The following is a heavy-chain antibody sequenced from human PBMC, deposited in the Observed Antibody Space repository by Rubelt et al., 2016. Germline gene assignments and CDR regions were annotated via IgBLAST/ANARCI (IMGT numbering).Heavy chain of an antibody. D-gene: IGHD2-15*01. Sequence: QVHLVQSGDEVKMPGASVKVSCKASGYAFTTSGISWVRQAPGQGLEWVGWTRSRNHYRTQAQKFQGRVTLTADKYATTVYMELRSLTSDDTAVYYCARAGSAAFDWGPGTIVTVS. V-gene: IGHV1-18*01. CDR1: GYAFTTSG. CDR3: ARAGSAAFD. J-gene: IGHJ3*01. CDR2: TRSRNHYR.